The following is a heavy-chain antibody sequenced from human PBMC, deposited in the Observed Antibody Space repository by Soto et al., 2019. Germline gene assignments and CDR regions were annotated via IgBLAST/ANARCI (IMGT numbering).Heavy chain of an antibody. J-gene: IGHJ4*02. D-gene: IGHD3-22*01. V-gene: IGHV4-59*12. CDR3: ARDRRSYYSDGSGLDF. CDR1: GGSISSYY. Sequence: PSETLSLTCTVSGGSISSYYWSWIRQPPGKGLEWVGYTYHTGSANYNPSLKSRVTISVDTSKNQFSLKLTSATAADTAVYYCARDRRSYYSDGSGLDFWGQGTLVTVSS. CDR2: TYHTGSA.